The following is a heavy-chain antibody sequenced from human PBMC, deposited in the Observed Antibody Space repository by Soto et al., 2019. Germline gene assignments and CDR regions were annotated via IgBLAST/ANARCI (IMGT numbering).Heavy chain of an antibody. V-gene: IGHV1-69*01. CDR2: IIPIFGTA. Sequence: QVQLVQSGAGVKKPGSSVKVSCKASGGTFSSYAISWVREAPGQGLEWMGGIIPIFGTANYAQKFQGRVTITADESTSTAYMELSSLRSEDTAVYYCARARYCSSTSCYYWFDPWGQGTLVTVSS. J-gene: IGHJ5*02. CDR3: ARARYCSSTSCYYWFDP. D-gene: IGHD2-2*01. CDR1: GGTFSSYA.